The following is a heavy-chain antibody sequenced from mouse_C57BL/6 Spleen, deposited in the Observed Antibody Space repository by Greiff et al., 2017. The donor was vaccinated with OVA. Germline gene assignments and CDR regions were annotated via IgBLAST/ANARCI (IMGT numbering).Heavy chain of an antibody. D-gene: IGHD1-1*01. CDR2: INYDGSST. CDR3: AREGYYYGSHWYFDV. J-gene: IGHJ1*03. Sequence: EVQRVESEGGLVQPGSSMKLSCTASGFTFSDYYMAWVRQVPEKGLEWVANINYDGSSTYYLDSLKSRFIISRDNAKNILYLQMSSLKSEDTATYYCAREGYYYGSHWYFDVWGTGTTVTVSS. V-gene: IGHV5-16*01. CDR1: GFTFSDYY.